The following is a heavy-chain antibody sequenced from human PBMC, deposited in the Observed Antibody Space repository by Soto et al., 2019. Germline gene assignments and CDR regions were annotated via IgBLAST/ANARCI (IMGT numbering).Heavy chain of an antibody. CDR1: GFTLSGYA. CDR3: ARRARPDFYYMDV. D-gene: IGHD6-6*01. J-gene: IGHJ6*03. CDR2: ISSNGVGT. Sequence: GSLRLSCAASGFTLSGYAMDWVRQAPGKGLEYVSGISSNGVGTYYANSVQGRFTISRDNSKNTVYLQMGSLRPEDMDVYYCARRARPDFYYMDVWGKGTTVTVSS. V-gene: IGHV3-64*01.